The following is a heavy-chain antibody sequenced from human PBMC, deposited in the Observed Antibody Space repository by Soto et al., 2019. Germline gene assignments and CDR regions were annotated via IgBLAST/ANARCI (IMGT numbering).Heavy chain of an antibody. D-gene: IGHD1-26*01. Sequence: GGSLRLSCAASGFIFENFGMSWVRQAPGKGLEWISSISGSGLKKYYADSVKGRFTISRDDSKSTVYLELNNLSAEDTAVYHCAKNQGVELVPLATVDWFDPWGQGSVVTVSS. V-gene: IGHV3-23*01. J-gene: IGHJ5*02. CDR2: ISGSGLKK. CDR1: GFIFENFG. CDR3: AKNQGVELVPLATVDWFDP.